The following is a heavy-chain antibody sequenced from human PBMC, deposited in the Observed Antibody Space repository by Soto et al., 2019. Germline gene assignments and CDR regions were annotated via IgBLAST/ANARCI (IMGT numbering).Heavy chain of an antibody. CDR2: IYPGDSDT. CDR1: GYSFTSYW. D-gene: IGHD1-7*01. Sequence: PGEYLKISCKGSGYSFTSYWIGWVRQMPGKGLEWMGIIYPGDSDTRYSPSFQGQVTISADKSISTAYLQWGSLKASDTAMYYCARSITGTTMRYYYYGMDVWGQGTTVTVSS. CDR3: ARSITGTTMRYYYYGMDV. J-gene: IGHJ6*02. V-gene: IGHV5-51*01.